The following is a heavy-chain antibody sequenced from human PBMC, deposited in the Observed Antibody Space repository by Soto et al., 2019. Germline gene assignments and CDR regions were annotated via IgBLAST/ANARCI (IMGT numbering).Heavy chain of an antibody. CDR2: ISYDGSNK. D-gene: IGHD2-21*01. J-gene: IGHJ4*02. CDR3: ARVVPHGAHNDY. V-gene: IGHV3-30-3*01. CDR1: GFTFSSYA. Sequence: VQLVESGGGVVQPGRSLRLSCAASGFTFSSYAMHWVRQAPGKGLEWVAVISYDGSNKYYADSVKGRFTISRDNSKNTLYLQMNSLRAEDTAVYYCARVVPHGAHNDYWGQGTLVTVSS.